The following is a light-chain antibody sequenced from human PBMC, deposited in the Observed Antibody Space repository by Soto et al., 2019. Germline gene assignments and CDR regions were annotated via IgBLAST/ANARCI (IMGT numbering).Light chain of an antibody. CDR1: QSVLFSSNNKNY. V-gene: IGKV4-1*01. J-gene: IGKJ2*01. CDR2: WAS. CDR3: QQYYSTPYT. Sequence: DIVMTQSPDSLAVSLGARATINCKSSQSVLFSSNNKNYLAWYQQTLGQPPKLLIYWASTRESGVPDRFSGSGSGTDFTLTISSLQAADVAVYDCQQYYSTPYTFGQGTQLEI.